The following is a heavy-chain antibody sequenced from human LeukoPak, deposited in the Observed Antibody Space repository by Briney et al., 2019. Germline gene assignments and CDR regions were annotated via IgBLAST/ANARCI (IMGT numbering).Heavy chain of an antibody. J-gene: IGHJ1*01. Sequence: PWGSLRLSCAASEFTFFTYWMSWVRQAPGKGLEWVANIKQDGSEKYYVDSVKGRFTISRDNAKNSLYLQMNSLRAEDTAVYYCARAVGSGWYPEYFQHWGQGTLVTVSS. D-gene: IGHD6-19*01. V-gene: IGHV3-7*01. CDR2: IKQDGSEK. CDR3: ARAVGSGWYPEYFQH. CDR1: EFTFFTYW.